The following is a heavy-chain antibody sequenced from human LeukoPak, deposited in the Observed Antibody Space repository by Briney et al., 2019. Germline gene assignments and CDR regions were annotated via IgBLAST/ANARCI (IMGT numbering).Heavy chain of an antibody. CDR1: GYTFTSYG. Sequence: ASVKVSCKASGYTFTSYGISWVRQAPGQGLEWMGWINPNSGGTNYAQKFQGRVTMTRGTSISTAYMELSRLRSDDTAVYYCARVLTGYGGNHPWGQGTLVTVSS. J-gene: IGHJ5*02. V-gene: IGHV1-2*02. CDR3: ARVLTGYGGNHP. D-gene: IGHD3-9*01. CDR2: INPNSGGT.